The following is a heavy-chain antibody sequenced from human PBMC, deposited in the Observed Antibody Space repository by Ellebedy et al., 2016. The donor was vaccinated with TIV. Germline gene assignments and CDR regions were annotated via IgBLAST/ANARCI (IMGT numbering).Heavy chain of an antibody. D-gene: IGHD6-13*01. CDR2: IKQDGSEK. Sequence: GESLKISXAASGFTFSSYWMSWVRQAPGKGLEWVANIKQDGSEKYYVDSVKGRFTISRDNAKNSLYLQMNSLRAEDTAVYYCARDRSGYSSSWYPGERLYYMDVWGKGTTVTVSS. V-gene: IGHV3-7*01. CDR3: ARDRSGYSSSWYPGERLYYMDV. CDR1: GFTFSSYW. J-gene: IGHJ6*03.